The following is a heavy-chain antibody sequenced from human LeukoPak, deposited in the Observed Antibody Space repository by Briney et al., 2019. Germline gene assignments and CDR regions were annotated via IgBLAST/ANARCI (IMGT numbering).Heavy chain of an antibody. CDR3: ARELRWLQLPDYFDY. CDR2: INPNSGGT. J-gene: IGHJ4*02. V-gene: IGHV1-2*02. Sequence: ASVKVSCKASGYTFIDYYIHWVRQAPGEGLEWMGWINPNSGGTNYAQKFQGSVTMTRDTSISTAYMELSRLRSDDTAVYYCARELRWLQLPDYFDYWGQGTLVTVSS. CDR1: GYTFIDYY. D-gene: IGHD5-12*01.